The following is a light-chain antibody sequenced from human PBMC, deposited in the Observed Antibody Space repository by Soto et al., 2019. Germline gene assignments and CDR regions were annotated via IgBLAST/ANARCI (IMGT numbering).Light chain of an antibody. CDR3: SSYTSSSNVV. Sequence: QSVLTQPASVSGSPGQSITISCTGTSSDVGGYNYVSWYQQHPGKAPKLMIYEVSNRPSGVSNRFSGSKSGNTASLTISGLQAEDEADHYCSSYTSSSNVVFGGGTKLTVL. CDR1: SSDVGGYNY. V-gene: IGLV2-14*01. J-gene: IGLJ2*01. CDR2: EVS.